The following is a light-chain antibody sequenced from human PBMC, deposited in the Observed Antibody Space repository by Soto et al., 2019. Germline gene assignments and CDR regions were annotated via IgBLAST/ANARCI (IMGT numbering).Light chain of an antibody. V-gene: IGKV3-11*01. J-gene: IGKJ4*01. CDR2: DAS. CDR3: QQRSNWPPVA. Sequence: EIVLTQSPATLSLSPGERATLSCRASQSVSSYLAWYQHKPGQAPRRLTYDASNRATGIPARFSGSGPGSDFTLAISSLEPEYFAIYYCQQRSNWPPVAFGGGTKVEIK. CDR1: QSVSSY.